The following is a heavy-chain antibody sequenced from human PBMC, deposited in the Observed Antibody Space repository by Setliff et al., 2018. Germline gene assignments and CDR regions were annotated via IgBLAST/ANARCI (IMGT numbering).Heavy chain of an antibody. CDR2: IYTSWST. CDR3: ARMSSGWYSAYYYYMDV. V-gene: IGHV4-61*09. CDR1: GDSISSRRNY. J-gene: IGHJ6*03. D-gene: IGHD6-19*01. Sequence: SETLSLTCTVSGDSISSRRNYWGWFRQPAGKELEWIGQIYTSWSTNYNPSLKSRVTISLDTSKNQFSLSLTSVTAEDTAVYYCARMSSGWYSAYYYYMDVWGKGTTVTVSS.